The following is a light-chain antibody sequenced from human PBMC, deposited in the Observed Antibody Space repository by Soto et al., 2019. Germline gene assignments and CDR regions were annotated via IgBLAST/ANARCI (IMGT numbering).Light chain of an antibody. CDR2: DVS. CDR3: SSYTSSSIYV. J-gene: IGLJ1*01. Sequence: QSALTQPAFVSGSPGQSITISCTGTSSDVGGYNYVSWYQQHPGKAPKLMIYDVSNRPSGVSNRFSGSKSGNTASLTISGLQAEDEADYYCSSYTSSSIYVFGTGTKVTVL. V-gene: IGLV2-14*01. CDR1: SSDVGGYNY.